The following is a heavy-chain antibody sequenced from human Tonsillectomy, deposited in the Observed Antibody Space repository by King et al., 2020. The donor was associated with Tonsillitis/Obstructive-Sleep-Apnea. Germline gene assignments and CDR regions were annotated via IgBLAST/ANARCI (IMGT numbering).Heavy chain of an antibody. CDR3: ARVVASRPTIYYMDV. V-gene: IGHV4-31*01. CDR1: GVSVDSRGYY. J-gene: IGHJ6*03. D-gene: IGHD6-6*01. CDR2: IYYRGNT. Sequence: VQLQESGPGLVKPSQTLSLTCTVSGVSVDSRGYYWPWLRQHPGNGLEWIGYIYYRGNTHYNPSLESLLAISISIDTSKNLFSLKLSSVTAADTAVYYCARVVASRPTIYYMDVWGKGTTVTVSS.